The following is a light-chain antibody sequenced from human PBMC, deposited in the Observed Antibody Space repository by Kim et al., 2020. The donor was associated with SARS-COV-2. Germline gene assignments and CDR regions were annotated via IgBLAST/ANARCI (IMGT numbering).Light chain of an antibody. Sequence: SSELTQDPAVSVALGQTVTITRQGDSLKYYYASWFQQKPGQAPLLVMYGRNRRPSGIPDRFSCSDSGDRASLTITGARAEDEADYYCNSRDTTGDRYVFGAGTKVTVL. CDR2: GRN. V-gene: IGLV3-19*01. CDR3: NSRDTTGDRYV. CDR1: SLKYYY. J-gene: IGLJ1*01.